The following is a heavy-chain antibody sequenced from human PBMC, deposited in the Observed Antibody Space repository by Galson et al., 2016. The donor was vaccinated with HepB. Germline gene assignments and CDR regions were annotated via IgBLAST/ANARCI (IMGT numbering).Heavy chain of an antibody. CDR3: ATSGHTYYYYGMAV. J-gene: IGHJ6*02. CDR1: GFTFSRYE. CDR2: IYYTGDT. Sequence: LRLSCAASGFTFSRYEMNWIRQHPGKGLEWIGYIYYTGDTHYNPSLQSRLSISVDTSKNQFSLRLSSLTAADTAVYYCATSGHTYYYYGMAVWGPGTTVTVSS. V-gene: IGHV4-31*02. D-gene: IGHD3-10*01.